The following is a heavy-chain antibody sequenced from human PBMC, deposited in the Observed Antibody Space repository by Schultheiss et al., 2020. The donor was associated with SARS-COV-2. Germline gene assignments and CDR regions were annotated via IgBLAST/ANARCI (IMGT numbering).Heavy chain of an antibody. J-gene: IGHJ4*02. V-gene: IGHV3-33*01. CDR2: IWYDGSNK. Sequence: GESLKISCAASGFTFSSYGMHWVRQAPGKGLEWVAVIWYDGSNKYYADSVKGRFTISRDNSKNTLYLQMNSLRAEDMAVYYCARADPHYDFWSGYYALPGDWGQGTLVTVSS. D-gene: IGHD3-3*01. CDR3: ARADPHYDFWSGYYALPGD. CDR1: GFTFSSYG.